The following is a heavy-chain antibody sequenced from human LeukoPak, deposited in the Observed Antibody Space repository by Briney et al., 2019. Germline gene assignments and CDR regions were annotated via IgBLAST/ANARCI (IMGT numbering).Heavy chain of an antibody. V-gene: IGHV3-23*01. CDR3: AKDSGVLRHFDWLSYFDY. CDR1: GFTFSTYG. J-gene: IGHJ4*02. D-gene: IGHD3-9*01. CDR2: LSTSTTRT. Sequence: GGSLSLSCAASGFTFSTYGMSWVRQAPGKGLEWVSTLSTSTTRTYYADSVKGRFTISRDNSKRTLYLQMNSPRAEDTAVYYCAKDSGVLRHFDWLSYFDYWGQGTLVTVSS.